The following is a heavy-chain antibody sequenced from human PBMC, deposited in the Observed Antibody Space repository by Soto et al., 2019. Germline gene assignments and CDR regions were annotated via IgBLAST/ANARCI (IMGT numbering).Heavy chain of an antibody. CDR1: GGSISSSSYY. Sequence: SETLSLTCTVSGGSISSSSYYWGWIRQPPGKGLEWIGSIYYSGSTYYNPSLKSRVTISVDTSKNQFSLKVSSVTAADTAVYYCARRSHTNWPAYWGHGTQITVSS. CDR2: IYYSGST. D-gene: IGHD2-8*01. J-gene: IGHJ4*01. CDR3: ARRSHTNWPAY. V-gene: IGHV4-39*01.